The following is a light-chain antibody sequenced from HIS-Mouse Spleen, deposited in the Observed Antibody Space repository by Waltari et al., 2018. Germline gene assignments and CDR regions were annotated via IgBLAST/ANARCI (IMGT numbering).Light chain of an antibody. CDR2: EVS. Sequence: QSALTQPASVSGSPGQSITISCTGTSSDVGGYNYVPWYQQHPGKAPKLMIYEVSNRPSGVSNRFSGSKSGNTASLTISGLQAEDEADYYCSSYTSSSTFFGTGTKLTVL. V-gene: IGLV2-14*01. CDR3: SSYTSSSTF. CDR1: SSDVGGYNY. J-gene: IGLJ1*01.